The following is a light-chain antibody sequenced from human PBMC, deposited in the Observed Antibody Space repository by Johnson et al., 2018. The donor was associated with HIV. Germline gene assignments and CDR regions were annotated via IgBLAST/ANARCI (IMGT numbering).Light chain of an antibody. V-gene: IGLV1-51*01. Sequence: QSVLTQPPSVSAAPGQKVSISCSGNSCDIGNNYVSSHQQLPGTAPKLLIYDNKKRPSGIPDRISGSKSGTSATLGITGLQTGDEADYYCGTWDSRLSAGHVCGTGTKVTVL. CDR3: GTWDSRLSAGHV. CDR1: SCDIGNNY. J-gene: IGLJ1*01. CDR2: DNK.